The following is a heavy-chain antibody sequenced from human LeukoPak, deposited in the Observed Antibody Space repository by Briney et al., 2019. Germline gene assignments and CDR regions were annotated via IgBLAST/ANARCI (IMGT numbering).Heavy chain of an antibody. CDR1: GFTFSSDG. CDR2: ISYDGIAK. Sequence: TGGSLRLSCTTSGFTFSSDGLHWVRQAPGKGLEWVSFISYDGIAKRYGDSVKGRFTISRDNSKNTLYLQMNSLRPEDTAVYCCAKGMDRDSWYFDYWGQGTLVTVSS. J-gene: IGHJ4*02. V-gene: IGHV3-30*02. D-gene: IGHD2-8*02. CDR3: AKGMDRDSWYFDY.